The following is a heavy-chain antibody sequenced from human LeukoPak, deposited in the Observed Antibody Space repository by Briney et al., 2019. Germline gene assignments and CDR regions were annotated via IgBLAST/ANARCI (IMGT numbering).Heavy chain of an antibody. J-gene: IGHJ3*02. V-gene: IGHV4-4*02. Sequence: PSETLSLTCAVSGGSISSSNWWSWVRQPPGKGLEWIGEIYHSGSTNYNPSLKSRVTISVDTSKNQFSLKLSSVTAADTAVYYCARLPNPPDAFDIWGQGTMVTVSS. CDR1: GGSISSSNW. CDR3: ARLPNPPDAFDI. CDR2: IYHSGST. D-gene: IGHD1-14*01.